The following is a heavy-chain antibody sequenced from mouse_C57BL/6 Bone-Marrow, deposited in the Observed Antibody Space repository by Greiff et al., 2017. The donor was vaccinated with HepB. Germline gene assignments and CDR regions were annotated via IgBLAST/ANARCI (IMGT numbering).Heavy chain of an antibody. CDR2: IDPSDSYT. J-gene: IGHJ2*01. CDR1: GYTFTSYW. D-gene: IGHD2-5*01. Sequence: VQLQQPGAELVMPGASVKLSCKASGYTFTSYWMHWVKQRPGQGLEWIGEIDPSDSYTNYNQKFKGKSTLTVDKSSSTAYMQLSSLTSEDSAVYYCASQAYYSNLYYFDYWGQGTTLTVSS. CDR3: ASQAYYSNLYYFDY. V-gene: IGHV1-69*01.